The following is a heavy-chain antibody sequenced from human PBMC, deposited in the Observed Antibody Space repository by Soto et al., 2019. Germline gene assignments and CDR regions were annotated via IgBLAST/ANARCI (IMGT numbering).Heavy chain of an antibody. CDR2: ISGSGGST. CDR3: AKTPEYDFWSGYYRPNFDY. CDR1: GFTFSSYA. V-gene: IGHV3-23*01. D-gene: IGHD3-3*01. Sequence: GGSLRLSCAASGFTFSSYAMSWVRQAPGKGLEWVSAISGSGGSTYYADSVKGRFTISRDNSKNTLYLQMNSLRDEDTAVYYCAKTPEYDFWSGYYRPNFDYWGQGTLVTVSS. J-gene: IGHJ4*02.